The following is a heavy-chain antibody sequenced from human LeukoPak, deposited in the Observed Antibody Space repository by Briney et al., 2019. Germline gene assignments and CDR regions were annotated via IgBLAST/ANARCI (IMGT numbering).Heavy chain of an antibody. V-gene: IGHV4-59*01. D-gene: IGHD5-24*01. CDR1: GGSISSYY. J-gene: IGHJ3*02. CDR2: IYYSGST. CDR3: ARVYRYRYWEIATMKDAFDI. Sequence: PSETLSLTCTVSGGSISSYYWSWIRQPPGKGLEWIGYIYYSGSTNYNPSLKSRVTISVDTSKNQFSLKLSSVTAADTAVYYCARVYRYRYWEIATMKDAFDIWGQGTMVTVSS.